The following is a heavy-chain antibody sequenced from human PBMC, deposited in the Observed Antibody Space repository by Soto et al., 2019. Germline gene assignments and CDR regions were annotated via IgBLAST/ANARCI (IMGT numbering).Heavy chain of an antibody. J-gene: IGHJ4*02. CDR2: IWYDGSNK. D-gene: IGHD3-22*01. Sequence: SLRLSCAAAGFTFSSYGMHWVRQAPGKGLEWVAVIWYDGSNKYYADSVKGRFTISRDNSKNTLYLQMNSLRAEDTAVYYCARDSGYYDSSGYYSNLDYWGQGTLVTVSS. V-gene: IGHV3-33*01. CDR3: ARDSGYYDSSGYYSNLDY. CDR1: GFTFSSYG.